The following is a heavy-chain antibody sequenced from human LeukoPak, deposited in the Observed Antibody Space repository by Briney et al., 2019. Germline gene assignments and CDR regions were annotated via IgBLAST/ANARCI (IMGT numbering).Heavy chain of an antibody. V-gene: IGHV3-13*04. CDR2: VGVAGDT. D-gene: IGHD2-2*01. J-gene: IGHJ5*02. Sequence: GGSLRLSCAASGFSFSNFDMHWVRQIPGKGLEWVSGVGVAGDTYYSDSVRGRFTISRENAWNSLYLQMNSLRAGDTAVYYCVRVEYQLPHSYWFDPWGRGTLVTVSS. CDR3: VRVEYQLPHSYWFDP. CDR1: GFSFSNFD.